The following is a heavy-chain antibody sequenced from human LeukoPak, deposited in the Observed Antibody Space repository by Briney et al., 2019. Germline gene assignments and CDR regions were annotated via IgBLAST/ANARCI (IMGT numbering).Heavy chain of an antibody. D-gene: IGHD2-2*02. CDR2: TYYRSKWYN. CDR1: GDSVSSNSAA. CDR3: ARGGYCSSTSCYTWYGMDV. Sequence: SQTLSLTCAISGDSVSSNSAAWNWIRQSPSRGLEWLGRTYYRSKWYNDYAVSVKSRMTINPDTSKNQFSLQLNSVTPEDTAVYYCARGGYCSSTSCYTWYGMDVWGQGTTVTVSS. V-gene: IGHV6-1*01. J-gene: IGHJ6*02.